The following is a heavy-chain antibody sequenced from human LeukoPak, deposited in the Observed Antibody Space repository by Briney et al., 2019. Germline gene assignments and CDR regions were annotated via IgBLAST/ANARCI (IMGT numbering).Heavy chain of an antibody. Sequence: GGSLRLSCVASGFTFSGYSMHWVRQAPGKGLEWVSSISSSSSYIYYTDSLKGRFTISRDNAKNSLYLQMNSLRAEDMAVYYCARGGWRGLDGYFDLWGRGTLVTVSS. CDR1: GFTFSGYS. J-gene: IGHJ2*01. CDR2: ISSSSSYI. D-gene: IGHD6-19*01. V-gene: IGHV3-21*01. CDR3: ARGGWRGLDGYFDL.